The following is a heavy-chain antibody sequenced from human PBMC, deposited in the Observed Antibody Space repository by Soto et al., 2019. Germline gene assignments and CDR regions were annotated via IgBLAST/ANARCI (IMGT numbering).Heavy chain of an antibody. CDR1: GFFPSDFP. D-gene: IGHD3-10*01. CDR3: ARDMRHDYASGRLDY. V-gene: IGHV3-30-3*01. CDR2: ISDDGNDE. J-gene: IGHJ4*02. Sequence: PSCVPAGFFPSDFPLRWVRRPPNKGLEWMTVISDDGNDESNSDSVNGRCTNSRENSKTTVYRQMNSLRADDMAVYHCARDMRHDYASGRLDYLGQGTLVTVSS.